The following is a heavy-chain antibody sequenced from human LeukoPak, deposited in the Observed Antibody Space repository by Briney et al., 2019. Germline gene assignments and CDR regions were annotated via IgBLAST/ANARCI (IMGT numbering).Heavy chain of an antibody. CDR1: GFTFSSLA. CDR3: AKGQELDDGVFDS. V-gene: IGHV3-23*01. Sequence: GGSLRLSCAASGFTFSSLAMTWVRQAPGKGLEWVSTIRSNGDTTYNADSVKGRFTISRDNSKNTLYLELNSLRVEDTATFYCAKGQELDDGVFDSWGQGTMVTVSS. J-gene: IGHJ4*02. CDR2: IRSNGDTT. D-gene: IGHD1-1*01.